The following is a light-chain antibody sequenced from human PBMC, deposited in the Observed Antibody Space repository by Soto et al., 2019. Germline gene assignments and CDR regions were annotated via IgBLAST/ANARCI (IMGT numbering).Light chain of an antibody. CDR1: QSVSGGE. CDR3: QQYGGSSYT. V-gene: IGKV3-20*01. Sequence: EIVLTQSPGTLSLSPGERATLSCRASQSVSGGELAWYQQKPGQAPRLLIDAASSRAIGIPDRFSGSGSGTDFTLTISRLAPEDFAVYYCQQYGGSSYTFGQGTKVEIK. J-gene: IGKJ2*01. CDR2: AAS.